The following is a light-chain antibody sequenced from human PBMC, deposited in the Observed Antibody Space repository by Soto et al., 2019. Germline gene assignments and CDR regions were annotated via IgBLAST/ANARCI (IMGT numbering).Light chain of an antibody. CDR1: SSNIGAGYD. CDR2: GNS. J-gene: IGLJ2*01. CDR3: QSYYSILSGPVV. Sequence: QSVLTQPPSVSGAPGQRVTISCTGSSSNIGAGYDVHWYQQLPGTAPKLLIYGNSNRPSGVPDRFSGSKSGTSASLAITGLQAEDEADYYCQSYYSILSGPVVFGGGTKLTVL. V-gene: IGLV1-40*01.